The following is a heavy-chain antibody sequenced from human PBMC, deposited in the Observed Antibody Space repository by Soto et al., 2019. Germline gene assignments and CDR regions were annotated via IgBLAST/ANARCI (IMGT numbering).Heavy chain of an antibody. CDR3: AHKRDVSRGFKY. Sequence: QITLKESGPTLVKPTQTLTLTCTFSGFSFSINGVAVGWIRQPPGQALVWLALIYWDDDQRYNPSLKNRLTITKDTSRNQVVLTMTNMDPVDTATYYCAHKRDVSRGFKYWGQGTLVTVSS. CDR1: GFSFSINGVA. CDR2: IYWDDDQ. V-gene: IGHV2-5*02. J-gene: IGHJ4*02. D-gene: IGHD3-10*01.